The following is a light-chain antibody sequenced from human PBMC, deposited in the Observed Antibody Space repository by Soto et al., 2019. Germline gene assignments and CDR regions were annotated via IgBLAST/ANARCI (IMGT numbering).Light chain of an antibody. V-gene: IGKV3-20*01. J-gene: IGKJ3*01. Sequence: EIVLTQSPGTLSLSPGERATLSCRASQSVSSSYLAWYQQKPGQAPRLLIYAASSRATGIPDRFSGSGSGTDFTLTISRLEPEDFAVYYCQQYGTSPPGFGPGTKVDIK. CDR2: AAS. CDR3: QQYGTSPPG. CDR1: QSVSSSY.